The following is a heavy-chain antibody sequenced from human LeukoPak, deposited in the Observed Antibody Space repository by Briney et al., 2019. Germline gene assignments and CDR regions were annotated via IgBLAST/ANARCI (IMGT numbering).Heavy chain of an antibody. Sequence: PGGSLRLSCAASGFTFSDFEMSWVRQTPGRGLEWVSYVSSSGSTMYYAGSVKGRFTMSRDDVKNSVSLQMNSLRAEDTAVYYCARDRLGYFISWGQGILVTVSS. J-gene: IGHJ4*02. CDR3: ARDRLGYFIS. V-gene: IGHV3-48*03. CDR2: VSSSGSTM. D-gene: IGHD3-16*01. CDR1: GFTFSDFE.